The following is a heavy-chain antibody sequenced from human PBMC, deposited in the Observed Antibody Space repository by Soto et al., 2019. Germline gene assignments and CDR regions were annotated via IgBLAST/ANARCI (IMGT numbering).Heavy chain of an antibody. J-gene: IGHJ5*02. V-gene: IGHV3-74*01. D-gene: IGHD4-17*01. Sequence: EVQLVESGGGVVPPGGSLRLSCAASGFTFSGYWMHWVRQAPGKGLMWVSRINGDGRTTNYADSVKGRFTISRENAKNTLYLQMNSLRGEATAVYYCARAAYGEYWFDPWGQGTLVTVSS. CDR2: INGDGRTT. CDR1: GFTFSGYW. CDR3: ARAAYGEYWFDP.